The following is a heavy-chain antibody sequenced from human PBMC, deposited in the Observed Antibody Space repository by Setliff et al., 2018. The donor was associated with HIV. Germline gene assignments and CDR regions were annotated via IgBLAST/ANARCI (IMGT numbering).Heavy chain of an antibody. V-gene: IGHV1-2*04. CDR2: ISPNSGGT. Sequence: ASVKVSCKASGYTFTGYYMHWVRQAPGQGLEWMGWISPNSGGTNYAQKFQGWVTMTRDTSISTAYMELSRLRSDDTAVYYCARSPHYGDYDDYYYYYMDVWGKGTTVTVSS. J-gene: IGHJ6*03. D-gene: IGHD4-17*01. CDR1: GYTFTGYY. CDR3: ARSPHYGDYDDYYYYYMDV.